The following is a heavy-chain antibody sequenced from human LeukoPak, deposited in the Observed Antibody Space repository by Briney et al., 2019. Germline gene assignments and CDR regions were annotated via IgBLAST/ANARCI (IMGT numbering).Heavy chain of an antibody. CDR2: IIPFLGEV. V-gene: IGHV1-69*04. D-gene: IGHD5-12*01. Sequence: SVKVSCKAFGATLNIGHAFIWARQAPGQGLQWMGRIIPFLGEVNYAQNFQGRVSFTADKSTATMYMGMKSLRLDDTAIYYCSPCGHAYDWFGPWGQGTLVTVSS. J-gene: IGHJ5*02. CDR3: SPCGHAYDWFGP. CDR1: GATLNIGHA.